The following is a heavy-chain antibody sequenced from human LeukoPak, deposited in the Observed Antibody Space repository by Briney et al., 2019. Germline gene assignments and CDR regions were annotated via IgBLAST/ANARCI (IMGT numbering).Heavy chain of an antibody. CDR1: GFTLSSYA. V-gene: IGHV3-21*01. CDR2: ISSSSSYI. D-gene: IGHD3-10*01. Sequence: PGGSLRLSCAASGFTLSSYAMNWVRQAPGKGLEWVSSISSSSSYIYYADSVKGRFTISRDNAKNSLYLQMNSLRAEDTAVYYCARDSPNYYGSGSYFNYWGQGTLVTVSS. CDR3: ARDSPNYYGSGSYFNY. J-gene: IGHJ4*02.